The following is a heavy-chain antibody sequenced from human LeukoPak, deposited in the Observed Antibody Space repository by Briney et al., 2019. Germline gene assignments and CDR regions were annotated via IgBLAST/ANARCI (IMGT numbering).Heavy chain of an antibody. CDR2: INPKSAGT. Sequence: ASVKVSCKASGYTFTDYYMHWVRQAPGQGLEWMGWINPKSAGTNYAQKFQGRVTMTRDRSISTAYMELSRLTSDDTAVYYCARRSRNGLDAFDIWGQGTMVTVSS. CDR3: ARRSRNGLDAFDI. CDR1: GYTFTDYY. V-gene: IGHV1-2*02. D-gene: IGHD1-14*01. J-gene: IGHJ3*02.